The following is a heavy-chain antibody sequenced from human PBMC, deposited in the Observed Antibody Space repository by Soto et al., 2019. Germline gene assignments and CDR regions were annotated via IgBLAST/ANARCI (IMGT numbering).Heavy chain of an antibody. CDR3: ALRSMAVVPEY. J-gene: IGHJ4*02. CDR1: GYSISSYY. V-gene: IGHV4-59*01. D-gene: IGHD3-22*01. CDR2: LYYGRSA. Sequence: QVQLQESGPGLVKPSETLSLTCAVSGYSISSYYCLWIRQPPGKGLESIGYLYYGRSANYNPSLKSRVTLSVDTSTNQCSLTLSSMTAADTDVYYCALRSMAVVPEYWGQGTLVTVSS.